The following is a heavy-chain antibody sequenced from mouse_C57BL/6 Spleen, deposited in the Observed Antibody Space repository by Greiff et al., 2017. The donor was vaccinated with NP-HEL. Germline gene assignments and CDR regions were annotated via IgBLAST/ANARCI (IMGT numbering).Heavy chain of an antibody. CDR2: ISNGGGST. CDR3: ARHGRPSSGSPYYAMDY. V-gene: IGHV5-12*01. D-gene: IGHD3-2*02. CDR1: GFTFSDYY. Sequence: EVKLLESGGGLVQPGGSLKLSCAASGFTFSDYYMYWVRQTPEKRLEWVAYISNGGGSTYYPDTVKGRFTISRDNAKNTLYLQMSRLKSEDTAMYYCARHGRPSSGSPYYAMDYWGQGTSVTVSS. J-gene: IGHJ4*01.